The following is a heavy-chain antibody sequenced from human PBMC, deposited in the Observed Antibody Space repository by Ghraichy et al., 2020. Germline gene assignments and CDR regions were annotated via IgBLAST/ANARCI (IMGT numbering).Heavy chain of an antibody. J-gene: IGHJ3*02. CDR2: INHSGSI. CDR3: AIDRMIEPPHAFDI. V-gene: IGHV4-4*02. Sequence: SETLSLTCAVSGGSISSSNWWSWVRQPPGKGLDWIGDINHSGSINYNQSLKSRVNISVDKSKNQFSLKLSSVTAADTAVYYCAIDRMIEPPHAFDIGGQGTMVTFSS. CDR1: GGSISSSNW. D-gene: IGHD3-16*01.